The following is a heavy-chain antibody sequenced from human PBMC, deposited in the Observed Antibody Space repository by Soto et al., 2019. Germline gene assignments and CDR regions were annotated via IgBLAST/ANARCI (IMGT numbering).Heavy chain of an antibody. CDR3: ARVGDDYGTYETQGVFAY. D-gene: IGHD4-4*01. V-gene: IGHV4-39*01. Sequence: SETLSLTCTVSGGSISSSSYYWGWIRQPPGKGLEWIGSIYYSGSTYYNPSLKSRVTISVDTSKNQFSLKLSSVTAADTALYYCARVGDDYGTYETQGVFAYGGQGTRVPVSS. CDR1: GGSISSSSYY. CDR2: IYYSGST. J-gene: IGHJ4*02.